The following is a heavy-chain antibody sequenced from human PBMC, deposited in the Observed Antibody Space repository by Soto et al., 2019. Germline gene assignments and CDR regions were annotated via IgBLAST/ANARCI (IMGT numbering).Heavy chain of an antibody. V-gene: IGHV3-23*01. D-gene: IGHD6-6*01. CDR1: GFTFSSCA. CDR2: IIDSGGST. Sequence: WGSLRLSCAASGFTFSSCAMGWVRQAPGKGLEWVSDIIDSGGSTYYADSVKGRFTISRDNSKSTLYLQMNSLRAEDTAVYYCARDSGRSIAARSTGYWGQGTPVTVPS. CDR3: ARDSGRSIAARSTGY. J-gene: IGHJ4*02.